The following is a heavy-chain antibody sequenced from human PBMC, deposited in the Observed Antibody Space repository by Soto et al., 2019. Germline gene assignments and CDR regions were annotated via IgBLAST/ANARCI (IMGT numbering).Heavy chain of an antibody. D-gene: IGHD1-26*01. CDR2: ISGSSSTI. Sequence: EVQLVESGGGLVQPGGSLRLSCVASGFTFSSYTMNWVRQAQGKGLEWVSCISGSSSTIHYADSVKGRFTISRDNAKNSLYLQVNGLRDEDTAVYYCASGSYGRFDYWGQGTLVTVSP. CDR3: ASGSYGRFDY. J-gene: IGHJ4*02. CDR1: GFTFSSYT. V-gene: IGHV3-48*02.